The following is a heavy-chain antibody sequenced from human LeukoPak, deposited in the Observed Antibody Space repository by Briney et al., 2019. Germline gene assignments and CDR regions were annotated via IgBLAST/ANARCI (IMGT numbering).Heavy chain of an antibody. D-gene: IGHD2-15*01. CDR2: INSDGSST. CDR3: ARVDYCSGGSCYLLSY. Sequence: GGSLRLSCAASGFTFSSYWMHWVRQAPGKGLVWVSRINSDGSSTSYADSVKGRFTISRDNAKNTLYLQMNSLRAEDTAVYYCARVDYCSGGSCYLLSYWGQGTLGTVSS. V-gene: IGHV3-74*01. CDR1: GFTFSSYW. J-gene: IGHJ4*02.